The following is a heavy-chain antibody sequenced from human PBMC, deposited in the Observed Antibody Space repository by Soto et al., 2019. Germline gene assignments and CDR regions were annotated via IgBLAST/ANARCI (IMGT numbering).Heavy chain of an antibody. Sequence: HSDTQYLSCAVSGGSISSSSYYWGWISQPPGKGLEWIGSINHSGSTNYNPSLKSRVTISVDTSKNQFSLKLSSVTAADTAVYYCARGRMWWSIYYFDYWGQGTLVPVSA. V-gene: IGHV4-39*07. CDR3: ARGRMWWSIYYFDY. CDR1: GGSISSSSYY. D-gene: IGHD2-21*01. CDR2: INHSGST. J-gene: IGHJ4*02.